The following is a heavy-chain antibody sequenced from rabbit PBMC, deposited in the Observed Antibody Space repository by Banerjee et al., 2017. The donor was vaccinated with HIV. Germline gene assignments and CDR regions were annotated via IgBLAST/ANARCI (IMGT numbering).Heavy chain of an antibody. Sequence: QEQLEESGGGLVKPEGSLTLTCKASGFSLSGDYFISWVRQAPGKGLEWIAFIYVGNTGDSAYYASWAKGRFTISKTSSTTVTLQMTSLTAADTATYFCAREYVPTVGDLKLWGQGTLVTVS. V-gene: IGHV1S45*01. CDR2: IYVGNTGDSA. D-gene: IGHD2-1*01. J-gene: IGHJ3*01. CDR3: AREYVPTVGDLKL. CDR1: GFSLSGDYF.